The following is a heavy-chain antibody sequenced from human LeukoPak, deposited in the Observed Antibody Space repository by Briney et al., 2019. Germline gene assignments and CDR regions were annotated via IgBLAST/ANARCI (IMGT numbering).Heavy chain of an antibody. CDR1: GYTFTNYA. D-gene: IGHD3-3*01. Sequence: ASVKVSCKASGYTFTNYAVNWLRQAPGQRLEWMGWINAGNGDTKFSQNYQARVTITRDASAGTAYMELSSLTSEDTAVYFCARGLWSAHRREYYFDSWGQGTLVTVSS. J-gene: IGHJ4*02. CDR3: ARGLWSAHRREYYFDS. CDR2: INAGNGDT. V-gene: IGHV1-3*01.